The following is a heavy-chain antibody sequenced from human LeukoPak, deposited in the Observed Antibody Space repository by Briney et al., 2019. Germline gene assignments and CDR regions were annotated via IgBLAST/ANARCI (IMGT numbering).Heavy chain of an antibody. CDR2: IKQDGSEK. V-gene: IGHV3-7*01. CDR1: GFTFTKHW. J-gene: IGHJ4*02. CDR3: VRNGGSSDY. Sequence: GGSLRLSCAASGFTFTKHWMSWVRQAPGKGLEWVANIKQDGSEKYYVDSAKGRFTISRDNAKNSLNLQMNSLRAEDTAVYYCVRNGGSSDYWGQGTLVTVSS. D-gene: IGHD3-10*01.